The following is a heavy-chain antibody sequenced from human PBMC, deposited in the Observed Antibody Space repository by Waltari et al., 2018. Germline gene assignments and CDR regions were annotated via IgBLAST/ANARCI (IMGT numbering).Heavy chain of an antibody. J-gene: IGHJ3*02. CDR2: IYYSGST. CDR1: GVSISSYY. V-gene: IGHV4-59*01. D-gene: IGHD4-17*01. Sequence: QVQLQESGPGLVKPSETLSLTCTVSGVSISSYYWSWIRQPPGKGLEWIGYIYYSGSTNYNPSLKSRVTISVDTSKNQFSLKLSSVTAADTAVYYCARDRGHDYGDYEGAFDIWGQGTMVTVSS. CDR3: ARDRGHDYGDYEGAFDI.